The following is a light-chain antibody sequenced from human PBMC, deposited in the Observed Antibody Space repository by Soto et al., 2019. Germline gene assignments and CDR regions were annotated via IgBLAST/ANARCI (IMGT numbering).Light chain of an antibody. CDR2: GAS. J-gene: IGKJ3*01. Sequence: EIVLTQSPGTLSLSPGERATLSCRASQSVSSSYLAWYQQKPGQAPRLLIYGASSRATGIPDRFSGSGSGTDFTLTISRLEPEDFEVYYFQQYGSSPRFTFGPGTKVDIK. CDR1: QSVSSSY. V-gene: IGKV3-20*01. CDR3: QQYGSSPRFT.